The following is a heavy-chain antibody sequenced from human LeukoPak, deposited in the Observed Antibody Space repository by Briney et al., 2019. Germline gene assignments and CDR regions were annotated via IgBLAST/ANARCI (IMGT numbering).Heavy chain of an antibody. Sequence: GGSLRLSCAASGFTLSSYAMSWVRQAPGKGLEWVSAIRGSVGSTYYADSVKGRFTIARDISKNTLYLQMNSLRAEDTAVYYCAKGHYFDRSGYTHYFDYWGQGTLVTVSS. J-gene: IGHJ4*02. D-gene: IGHD3-22*01. CDR2: IRGSVGST. V-gene: IGHV3-23*01. CDR3: AKGHYFDRSGYTHYFDY. CDR1: GFTLSSYA.